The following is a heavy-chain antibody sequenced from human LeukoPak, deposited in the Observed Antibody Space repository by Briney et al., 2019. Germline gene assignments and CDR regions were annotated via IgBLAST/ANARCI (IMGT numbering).Heavy chain of an antibody. Sequence: PGGSLRPSCAASGFTFSSYSMNWVRQAPGKGLEWVSYISSSSSTIYYADSVKGRFTISRDKAKNSLYLQMNSLRAEDTAVYYCARGDNNTYYYDSSGYWNWGQGTLVTVSS. V-gene: IGHV3-48*01. D-gene: IGHD3-22*01. CDR3: ARGDNNTYYYDSSGYWN. CDR1: GFTFSSYS. J-gene: IGHJ4*02. CDR2: ISSSSSTI.